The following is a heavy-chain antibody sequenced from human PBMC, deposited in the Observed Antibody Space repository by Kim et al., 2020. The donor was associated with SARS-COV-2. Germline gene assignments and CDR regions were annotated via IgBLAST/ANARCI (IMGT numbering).Heavy chain of an antibody. D-gene: IGHD2-2*01. CDR3: AKVPSASWARPYFDY. Sequence: VKGRLTISRANAKNSLYLQMNSLRPEDAALYYCAKVPSASWARPYFDYWGQGTLVTVSS. J-gene: IGHJ4*02. V-gene: IGHV3-9*01.